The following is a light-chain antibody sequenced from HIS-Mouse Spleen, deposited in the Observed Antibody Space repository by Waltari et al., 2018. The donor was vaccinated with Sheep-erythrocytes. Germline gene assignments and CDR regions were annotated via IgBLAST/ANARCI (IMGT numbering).Light chain of an antibody. CDR2: AAS. CDR3: QQLNSYPPFT. V-gene: IGKV1-9*01. CDR1: QGISSY. Sequence: DIQLTQSPSFLSASVGDRGTITCRASQGISSYLAWYQQQPGKAPKLLIYAASTLQSGVPSRFSGSGSGTEFTLTISSLQPEDFATYYCQQLNSYPPFTFGPGTKVDIK. J-gene: IGKJ3*01.